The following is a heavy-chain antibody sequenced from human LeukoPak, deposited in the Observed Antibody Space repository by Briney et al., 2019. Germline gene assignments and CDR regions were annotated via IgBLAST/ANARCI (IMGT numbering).Heavy chain of an antibody. D-gene: IGHD1-7*01. CDR3: ARANNWNYPYYFDY. V-gene: IGHV3-48*04. CDR1: GFTFSSYA. CDR2: ISSSATTT. Sequence: AGGSLRLSCAASGFTFSSYAMSWVRQAPGKGLEWVSYISSSATTTYYADSVKGRFTISRDNTKKSLYLQLTSLRAEDTAVYYCARANNWNYPYYFDYWGHGTLVTVSS. J-gene: IGHJ4*01.